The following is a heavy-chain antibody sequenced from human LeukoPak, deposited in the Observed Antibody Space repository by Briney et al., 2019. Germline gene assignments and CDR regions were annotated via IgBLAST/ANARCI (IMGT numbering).Heavy chain of an antibody. D-gene: IGHD5-24*01. Sequence: TGGSLRLSCAASGFTFSSYAMHWVRQAPGKGLEWVAVISYDGSNKYYADSVKGRFTISRDNSKNTLYLQMNSLRAEDTAVYYCARDRRRERWLQLRHTIYYYGMDVWGQGTTVTVSS. CDR2: ISYDGSNK. V-gene: IGHV3-30-3*01. J-gene: IGHJ6*02. CDR3: ARDRRRERWLQLRHTIYYYGMDV. CDR1: GFTFSSYA.